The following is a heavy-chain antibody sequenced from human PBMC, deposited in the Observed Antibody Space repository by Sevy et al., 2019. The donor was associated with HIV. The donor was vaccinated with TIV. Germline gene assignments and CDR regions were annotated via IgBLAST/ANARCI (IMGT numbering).Heavy chain of an antibody. V-gene: IGHV3-30-3*01. CDR2: ISYDGSNK. CDR3: AREDYGDSNFDY. D-gene: IGHD4-17*01. Sequence: GGSLRLSCAASGFTFSSYAMHWVRQAPGKGLEWVAVISYDGSNKYYADSVKGRFTISRDNSKNTLYLQMNSLRAEDTAVYYCAREDYGDSNFDYWGHGTLVTVSS. J-gene: IGHJ4*01. CDR1: GFTFSSYA.